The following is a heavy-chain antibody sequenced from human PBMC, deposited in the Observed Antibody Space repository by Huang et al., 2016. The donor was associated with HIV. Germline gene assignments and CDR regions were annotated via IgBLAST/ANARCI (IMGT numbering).Heavy chain of an antibody. V-gene: IGHV3-23*01. CDR1: GVIFSSSD. J-gene: IGHJ4*02. D-gene: IGHD5-18*01. CDR3: AKGYPLTYFDS. Sequence: EVQLLESGGGLVQPGGSLRLSCTASGVIFSSSDMSWVRQAPGKGLEWVSSIRGGVTTTYYADSAKGRFTISRDTAKNTRFLQMNSLGAEDTAVYYCAKGYPLTYFDSWGQGTLVTVSS. CDR2: IRGGVTTT.